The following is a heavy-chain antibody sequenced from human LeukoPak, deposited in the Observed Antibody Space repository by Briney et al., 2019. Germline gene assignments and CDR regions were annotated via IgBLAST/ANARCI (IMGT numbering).Heavy chain of an antibody. Sequence: SETLSLTCTVSGGSISSSSYYWGWIRQPPGKGLEWIGSIYYSGSTYYNPSLKSRVTISVDTSKNQFSLKLSSVTAADTAVYYCARGGIAAAGKFDYWGQGTLVTVSS. J-gene: IGHJ4*02. CDR3: ARGGIAAAGKFDY. CDR2: IYYSGST. V-gene: IGHV4-39*01. CDR1: GGSISSSSYY. D-gene: IGHD6-13*01.